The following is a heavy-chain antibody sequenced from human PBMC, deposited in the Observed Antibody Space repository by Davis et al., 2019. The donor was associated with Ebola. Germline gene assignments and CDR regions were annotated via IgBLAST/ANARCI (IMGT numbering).Heavy chain of an antibody. CDR3: AKDCDILTGPPLYYFDY. V-gene: IGHV3-23*01. CDR2: ISGSGGST. J-gene: IGHJ4*02. CDR1: GFTFSSYA. Sequence: GESLKISCAASGFTFSSYAMSWVRQAPGKGLEWVSAISGSGGSTYYADSVKGRFTISRDNSKNTLYLQMNSLRAEDTAVYYCAKDCDILTGPPLYYFDYWGQGTLVTVSS. D-gene: IGHD3-9*01.